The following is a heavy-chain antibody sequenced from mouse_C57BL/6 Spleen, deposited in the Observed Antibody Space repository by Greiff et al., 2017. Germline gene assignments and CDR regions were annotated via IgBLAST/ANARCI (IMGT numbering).Heavy chain of an antibody. V-gene: IGHV1-82*01. D-gene: IGHD1-1*01. CDR3: ASYYGSSHGAMDY. Sequence: QVQLQQSGPELVKPGASVKISCKASGYAFSSSWMNWVKQRPGKGLEWLGRIYPGDGDTNYNGKFTGKATLTADNSSSTAYMQLSSLTSEDAAVYFCASYYGSSHGAMDYWGQGTSVTVSS. CDR1: GYAFSSSW. J-gene: IGHJ4*01. CDR2: IYPGDGDT.